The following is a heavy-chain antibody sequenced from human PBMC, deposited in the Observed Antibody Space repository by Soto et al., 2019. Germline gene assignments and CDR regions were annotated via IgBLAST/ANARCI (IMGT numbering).Heavy chain of an antibody. V-gene: IGHV1-24*01. CDR2: FDPEDGET. CDR3: ALGYCSSTSCYAPGWFDP. D-gene: IGHD2-2*01. J-gene: IGHJ5*02. CDR1: GYTLTELS. Sequence: QVQLVQSGAEVKKPGASVKVSCKVSGYTLTELSMHWVRQAPGKGLEWMGGFDPEDGETIYAQKFQGRVTMTEDTSTDTAYMELSSLRSEDTAVYYCALGYCSSTSCYAPGWFDPWGQGTLVTVSS.